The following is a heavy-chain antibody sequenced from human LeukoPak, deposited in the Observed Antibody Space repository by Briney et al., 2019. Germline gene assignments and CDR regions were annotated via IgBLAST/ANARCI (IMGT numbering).Heavy chain of an antibody. CDR2: ISSSGSTI. D-gene: IGHD6-13*01. Sequence: GGSLSLSCAASGFTFSSYEMNWVRQAPGKGLEWVSYISSSGSTIYYADSVKGRFTISRDNAKNSLYLQMNSLRAEDTAVYYCARVEQQPGVQHWGQGTLVTVSS. CDR1: GFTFSSYE. V-gene: IGHV3-48*03. J-gene: IGHJ1*01. CDR3: ARVEQQPGVQH.